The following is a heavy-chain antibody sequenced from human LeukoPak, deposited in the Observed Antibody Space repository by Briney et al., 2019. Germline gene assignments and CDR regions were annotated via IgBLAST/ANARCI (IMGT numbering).Heavy chain of an antibody. D-gene: IGHD2-2*01. CDR3: AREACSSTSCYPPDY. CDR1: GYTFTSYG. Sequence: GASVKVSCKASGYTFTSYGTSWVRQAPGQGLEWMGWISAYNGNTNYAQKLQGRVTMTTDTSTSTAYMELRSLRSDDTAVYYCAREACSSTSCYPPDYWGQGTLVTVSS. CDR2: ISAYNGNT. V-gene: IGHV1-18*01. J-gene: IGHJ4*02.